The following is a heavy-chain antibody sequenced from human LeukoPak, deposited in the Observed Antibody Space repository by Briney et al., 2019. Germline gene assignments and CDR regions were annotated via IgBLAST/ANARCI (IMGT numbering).Heavy chain of an antibody. J-gene: IGHJ4*02. CDR3: AKHSSSSFRTHFDH. CDR2: ISGGGVST. D-gene: IGHD6-13*01. CDR1: GFAFSTFA. Sequence: GGSLRLSCAASGFAFSTFAMTWVRQAPGKGLEWVSAISGGGVSTYYADSVKARFTISRDNSKNTLYLQMNSLRAEDTPIYYCAKHSSSSFRTHFDHWGQGTLVTVSS. V-gene: IGHV3-23*01.